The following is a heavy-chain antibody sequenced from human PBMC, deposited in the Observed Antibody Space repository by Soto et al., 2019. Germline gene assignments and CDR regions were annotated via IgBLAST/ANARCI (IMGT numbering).Heavy chain of an antibody. V-gene: IGHV4-30-4*01. CDR2: IYYHGST. D-gene: IGHD6-19*01. CDR1: GGSISSGDYY. CDR3: ARHDGFSSRWVFAY. Sequence: SETLSFTCTVSGGSISSGDYYWSWIRQPPGKGLEWIGNIYYHGSTYSNPSLKSRVTISVDTSNNQLSLKLRSVTAADTAVYYCARHDGFSSRWVFAYWGHGSLVTVSS. J-gene: IGHJ4*01.